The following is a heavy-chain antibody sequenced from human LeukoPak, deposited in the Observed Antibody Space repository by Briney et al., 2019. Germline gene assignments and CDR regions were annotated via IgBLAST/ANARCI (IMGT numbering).Heavy chain of an antibody. J-gene: IGHJ4*02. CDR2: IYYSGST. D-gene: IGHD4-11*01. CDR3: ARDDGYSADY. CDR1: GGSISGGGYY. Sequence: SETLSLTCTVSGGSISGGGYYWSWIRQHPGEGLEWIGYIYYSGSTYYNPSLKSRVTISIDRPKNQFSLQLTSVTAADTAVYYCARDDGYSADYWGQGTLVTASS. V-gene: IGHV4-31*03.